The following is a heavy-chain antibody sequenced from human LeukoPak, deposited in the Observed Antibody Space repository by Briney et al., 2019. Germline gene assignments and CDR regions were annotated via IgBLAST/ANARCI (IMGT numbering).Heavy chain of an antibody. CDR3: AGGAFHTPLHPLDY. CDR1: GFTFSDYY. V-gene: IGHV3-11*01. CDR2: ISSSGSTI. J-gene: IGHJ4*02. Sequence: GGSLRLSCAASGFTFSDYYMSWIRQAPGKGLEWVSYISSSGSTIYYADSVKGRFTISRDNAKNSLYLQMNSLRAEDTAVYYCAGGAFHTPLHPLDYWGQGTLVTVSS.